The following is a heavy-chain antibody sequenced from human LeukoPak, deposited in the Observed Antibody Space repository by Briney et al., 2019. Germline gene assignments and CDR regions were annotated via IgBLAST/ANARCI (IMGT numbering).Heavy chain of an antibody. Sequence: GASVKVSCKASGYTFTSYDINWVRQATGQGLEWMGWMNPNSGNTGHAQKFQGRVTITRNTSISTAYMELSSLRSEDTAVYYCARGQTVRRSPFDPWGQGTLVTVSS. V-gene: IGHV1-8*03. D-gene: IGHD1-14*01. J-gene: IGHJ5*02. CDR1: GYTFTSYD. CDR2: MNPNSGNT. CDR3: ARGQTVRRSPFDP.